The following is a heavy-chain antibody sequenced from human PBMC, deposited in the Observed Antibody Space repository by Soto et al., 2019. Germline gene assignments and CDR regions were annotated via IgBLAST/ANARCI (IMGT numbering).Heavy chain of an antibody. CDR1: GYTFTSYA. D-gene: IGHD3-10*01. CDR3: ARFGESPLGY. J-gene: IGHJ4*02. Sequence: QVQLVQSGAEVKKPGASVKVSCKASGYTFTSYAMHWVRQAPGQRLEWMGWINAGNGNTKYSQKFQGRVTITRDTSASTAYMELSSLRSEDTAVYYCARFGESPLGYWGQGTLVTVSS. V-gene: IGHV1-3*01. CDR2: INAGNGNT.